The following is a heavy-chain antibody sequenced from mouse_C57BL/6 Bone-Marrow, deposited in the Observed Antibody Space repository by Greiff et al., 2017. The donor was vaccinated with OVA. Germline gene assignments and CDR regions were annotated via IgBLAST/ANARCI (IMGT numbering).Heavy chain of an antibody. Sequence: VQLQQSGAELVRPGASVKLSCTASGFNIKDDYMHWVKQRPEQGLEWIGWIDPENGDTEYASKFQGKALITAETSSNTAYLQISLLTSEATAFSYFTSNYRGGQGPLVPVSA. CDR3: TSNYR. V-gene: IGHV14-4*01. CDR1: GFNIKDDY. CDR2: IDPENGDT. J-gene: IGHJ3*01. D-gene: IGHD1-3*01.